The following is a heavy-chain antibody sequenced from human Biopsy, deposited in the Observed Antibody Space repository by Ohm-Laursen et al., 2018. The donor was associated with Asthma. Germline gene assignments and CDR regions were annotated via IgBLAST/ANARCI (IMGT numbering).Heavy chain of an antibody. V-gene: IGHV3-21*01. D-gene: IGHD3-10*01. CDR3: ARDFTIGSGSPFHF. CDR1: GFTFSGYT. CDR2: ISSLSRYK. Sequence: LRLSCTASGFTFSGYTMNWVRQAPGQGLEWVSSISSLSRYKYYSDSLRGRVTISRDNAKSSLHLQMSSLRAEGTAVYFCARDFTIGSGSPFHFWGPGTLVTVSS. J-gene: IGHJ4*01.